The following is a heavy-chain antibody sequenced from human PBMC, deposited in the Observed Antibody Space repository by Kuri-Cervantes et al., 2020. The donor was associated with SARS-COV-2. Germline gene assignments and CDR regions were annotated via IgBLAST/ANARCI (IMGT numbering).Heavy chain of an antibody. CDR2: ISSSSSYI. V-gene: IGHV3-21*04. CDR3: AKDPRSSGWYDY. CDR1: GFTFSSYS. D-gene: IGHD6-19*01. Sequence: GGSLRLSCAASGFTFSSYSMNWVRQAPGKGLEWVSSISSSSSYIYYADSVKGRFTISRDNAKNSLYLQMSSLRAEDTAVYYCAKDPRSSGWYDYWGQGTLVTVSS. J-gene: IGHJ4*02.